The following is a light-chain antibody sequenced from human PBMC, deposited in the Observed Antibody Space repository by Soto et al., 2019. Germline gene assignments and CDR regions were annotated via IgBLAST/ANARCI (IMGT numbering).Light chain of an antibody. J-gene: IGKJ5*01. CDR2: AAS. CDR1: QSIRSY. CDR3: QQSYSTLGT. V-gene: IGKV1-39*01. Sequence: DIQMTQSPSSLSASVGDRVTITCRASQSIRSYLNWYQQKPGKAPKLLIYAASSLQSGVPSRFSGSGSGTDFTLTISSLQPEDFANYFCQQSYSTLGTFGQGTRLEIK.